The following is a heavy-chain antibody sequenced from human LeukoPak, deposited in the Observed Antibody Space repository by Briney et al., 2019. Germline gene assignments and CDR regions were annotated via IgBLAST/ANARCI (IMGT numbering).Heavy chain of an antibody. CDR1: GGSISSGDYY. D-gene: IGHD4-23*01. CDR2: IYYSGST. V-gene: IGHV4-30-4*01. CDR3: AGQSVASDAFDI. Sequence: SQTLSLTCTVSGGSISSGDYYWSWIRQPPGKGLEWIGYIYYSGSTYYNPSLKSRVTISVDTFKNQFSLKLSSVTAADTAVYYCAGQSVASDAFDIWGQGTRVSSSS. J-gene: IGHJ3*02.